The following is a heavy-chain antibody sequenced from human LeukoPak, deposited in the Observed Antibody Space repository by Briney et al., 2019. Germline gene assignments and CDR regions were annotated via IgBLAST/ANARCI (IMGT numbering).Heavy chain of an antibody. J-gene: IGHJ4*02. D-gene: IGHD6-13*01. Sequence: GGSLRLSCAASRFTFSNAWMSWVRQAPGKGLEWVGRIKSKTDGGTTDYAAPVKGRFTISRDDSKNTLYLQMNNLRVEDTALYFCHPLGYTSNWGQGTLVTVSS. CDR2: IKSKTDGGTT. V-gene: IGHV3-15*05. CDR1: RFTFSNAW. CDR3: HPLGYTSN.